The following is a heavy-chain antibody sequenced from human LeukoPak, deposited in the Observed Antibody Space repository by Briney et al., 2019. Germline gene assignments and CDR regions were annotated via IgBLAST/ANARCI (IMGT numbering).Heavy chain of an antibody. J-gene: IGHJ5*02. Sequence: GSLRLSCVASGFIFSNYAIHWVRQAPGKGLEWVAVISFDGKNKYHADSVKGRFTISRDNSKDTLSLEMNNLRAEDTAVYYCARGAVYSTAWYNWFDPWGQGTLVTVFS. D-gene: IGHD2-2*02. CDR1: GFIFSNYA. CDR2: ISFDGKNK. V-gene: IGHV3-30*04. CDR3: ARGAVYSTAWYNWFDP.